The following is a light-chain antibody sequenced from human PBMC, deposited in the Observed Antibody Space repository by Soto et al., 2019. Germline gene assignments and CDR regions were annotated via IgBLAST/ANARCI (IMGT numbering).Light chain of an antibody. CDR2: GNT. CDR3: QSHDSSLHASV. CDR1: SSNIGAGYD. V-gene: IGLV1-40*01. Sequence: QLVLTQPPSVSGAPGQRVTISCTGSSSNIGAGYDVHWYLQLPGTAPKLLIYGNTNRPSGVPDRFSGSKSGSSAFLAITGLQAEDEADYYCQSHDSSLHASVFGTGTKLTVL. J-gene: IGLJ1*01.